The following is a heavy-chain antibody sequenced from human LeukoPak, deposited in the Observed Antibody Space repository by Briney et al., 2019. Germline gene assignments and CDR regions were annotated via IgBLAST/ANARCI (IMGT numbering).Heavy chain of an antibody. CDR1: GDSINSLDL. J-gene: IGHJ4*02. V-gene: IGHV4-4*02. CDR3: AGLVGRYSSGLYYYYFDY. Sequence: SETLSLTCTVSGDSINSLDLWSWVRQPPGKGLEWIGEMYLSGTTHSNPSVKSRVTISIDKAKNQFFLNLSSVTAADTAVYYCAGLVGRYSSGLYYYYFDYWGQGTLVTVSS. CDR2: MYLSGTT. D-gene: IGHD3-22*01.